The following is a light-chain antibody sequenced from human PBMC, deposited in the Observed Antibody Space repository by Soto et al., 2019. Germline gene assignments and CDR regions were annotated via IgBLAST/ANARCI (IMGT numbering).Light chain of an antibody. J-gene: IGLJ3*02. CDR2: EVS. V-gene: IGLV2-23*02. Sequence: QSVLTQPASVSGSPGQSITISCTGTSSDVGSYNLVSWYQQHPGKAPKLMIYEVSKRPSGVSNRFSGSKSGNTASLTISGLQAEDGADYYCCSYAGSSTRWVFGGGTKLTVL. CDR1: SSDVGSYNL. CDR3: CSYAGSSTRWV.